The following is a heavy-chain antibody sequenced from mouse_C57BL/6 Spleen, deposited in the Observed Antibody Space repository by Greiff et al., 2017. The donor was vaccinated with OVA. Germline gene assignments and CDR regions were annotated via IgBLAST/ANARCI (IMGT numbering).Heavy chain of an antibody. CDR2: IRSKSNNYAT. Sequence: EVQLVESGGGLVQPKGSLKLSCAASGFSFNTYAMNWVRQAPGKGLEWVARIRSKSNNYATYYADSVKDRFTISRDDSESMLYLQMNNLKTEDTAMYYCVSPYYSNWNAMDYWGQGTSVTVSS. D-gene: IGHD2-5*01. J-gene: IGHJ4*01. CDR3: VSPYYSNWNAMDY. CDR1: GFSFNTYA. V-gene: IGHV10-1*01.